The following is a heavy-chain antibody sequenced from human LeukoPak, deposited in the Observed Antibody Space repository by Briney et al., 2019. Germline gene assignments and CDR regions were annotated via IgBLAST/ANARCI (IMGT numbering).Heavy chain of an antibody. CDR2: VNENGSEK. V-gene: IGHV3-7*01. D-gene: IGHD1-26*01. Sequence: GGSLRLSCAASGFTFSTFWMAWVRQAPGKGLEFVANVNENGSEKYYVDSVRGRFTISRDNAKNSLYLQMNSLRAEDTAVYYCAGRIFGIWGQGTMVTVSS. CDR3: AGRIFGI. CDR1: GFTFSTFW. J-gene: IGHJ3*02.